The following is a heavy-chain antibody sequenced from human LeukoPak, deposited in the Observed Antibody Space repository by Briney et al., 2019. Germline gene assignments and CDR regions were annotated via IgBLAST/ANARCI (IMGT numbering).Heavy chain of an antibody. CDR2: IFYSGNT. CDR3: ARARYDFWSGYYENYYYYGMDV. V-gene: IGHV4-30-4*02. CDR1: GGSISCGDYY. J-gene: IGHJ6*02. Sequence: PSETLSLTCTVSGGSISCGDYYWSWIRQPPGKGLKWIGYIFYSGNTYYNPSLKSRVTISVDTSKNQFSLKLSSVTAADTAVYYCARARYDFWSGYYENYYYYGMDVWGQGTTVTVSS. D-gene: IGHD3-3*01.